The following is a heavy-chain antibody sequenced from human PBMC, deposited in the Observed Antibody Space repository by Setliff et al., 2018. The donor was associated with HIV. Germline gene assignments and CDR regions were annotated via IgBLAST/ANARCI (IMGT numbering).Heavy chain of an antibody. D-gene: IGHD1-26*01. Sequence: GGSLRLSCAASGLIFSDSWMSWVRQAPGKGLEWVGRIKSKSDGGAVHYAAPVKGRFTISRDNSKNTLFLQMNSLRPEDTATYYCVRDPIEGYPDYFDYWGQGTLVTVSS. CDR3: VRDPIEGYPDYFDY. CDR2: IKSKSDGGAV. V-gene: IGHV3-15*06. J-gene: IGHJ4*02. CDR1: GLIFSDSW.